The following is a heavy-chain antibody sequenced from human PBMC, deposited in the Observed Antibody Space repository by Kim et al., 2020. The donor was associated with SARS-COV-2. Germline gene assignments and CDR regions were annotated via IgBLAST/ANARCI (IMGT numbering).Heavy chain of an antibody. Sequence: DAVEGRFTISRDNAKNSLYLQMNRLRAEDTAVYFCARGGAPGYSSGWYKYWGQGTLVTVSS. CDR3: ARGGAPGYSSGWYKY. V-gene: IGHV3-7*01. J-gene: IGHJ4*02. D-gene: IGHD6-19*01.